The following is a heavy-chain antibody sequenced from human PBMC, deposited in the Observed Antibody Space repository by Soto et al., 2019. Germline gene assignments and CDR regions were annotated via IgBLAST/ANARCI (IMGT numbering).Heavy chain of an antibody. Sequence: PSETLSLTCTVSGGSISSSSYYWGWIRQPPGKGLEWIGSIYYSGSTYYNPSLKSRVTISVDTSKNQFSLKLSSVTAADTAVYYCARPYCGGDCYPEELHYWGQGTLVT. J-gene: IGHJ4*02. CDR1: GGSISSSSYY. CDR2: IYYSGST. D-gene: IGHD2-21*02. CDR3: ARPYCGGDCYPEELHY. V-gene: IGHV4-39*01.